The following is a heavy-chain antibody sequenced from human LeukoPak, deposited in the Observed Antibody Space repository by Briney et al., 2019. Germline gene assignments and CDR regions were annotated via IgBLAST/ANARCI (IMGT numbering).Heavy chain of an antibody. V-gene: IGHV1-2*04. CDR3: ARGLYDILTGEYYFDY. D-gene: IGHD3-9*01. J-gene: IGHJ4*02. CDR2: INPNSGGT. Sequence: GASVKVSCKASGYTFTGYYMHWVRQAPGQGLEWMGWINPNSGGTNYAQKFQGWVTMTRDTSISTAYMELSRLRSDDTAVYYCARGLYDILTGEYYFDYWGQGTLVTVSS. CDR1: GYTFTGYY.